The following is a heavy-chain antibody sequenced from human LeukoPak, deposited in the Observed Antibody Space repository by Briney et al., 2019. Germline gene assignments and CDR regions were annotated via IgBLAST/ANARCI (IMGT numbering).Heavy chain of an antibody. D-gene: IGHD3-10*01. CDR2: IYYSGST. Sequence: PSETLSLTCTVSGGSISSYYWSWIRQPPGKGLEWIGYIYYSGSTNYNPSLKSRVTISVDTSKNQFSPKLSSVTAADTAVYYCARDVITMVRGVMNVVYYYGMDVWGQGTTVTVSS. V-gene: IGHV4-59*01. CDR3: ARDVITMVRGVMNVVYYYGMDV. CDR1: GGSISSYY. J-gene: IGHJ6*02.